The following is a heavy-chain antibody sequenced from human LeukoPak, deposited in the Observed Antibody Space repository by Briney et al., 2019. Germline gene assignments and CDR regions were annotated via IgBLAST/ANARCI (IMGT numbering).Heavy chain of an antibody. CDR1: GFTFSSYG. CDR3: AVYYDSSFDY. V-gene: IGHV3-33*01. J-gene: IGHJ4*02. CDR2: IWYDGSNK. D-gene: IGHD3-22*01. Sequence: PGRSLRLSCAASGFTFSSYGMHWVRQAPGKGLEWVAVIWYDGSNKYYADSVKGRFTISRDNSKNTLYLQMNSLRAEDTAVYYCAVYYDSSFDYWGQGTLVTVSS.